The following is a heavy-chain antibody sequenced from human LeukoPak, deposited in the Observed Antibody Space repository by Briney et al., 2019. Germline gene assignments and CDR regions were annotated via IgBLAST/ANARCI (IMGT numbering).Heavy chain of an antibody. V-gene: IGHV4-34*01. CDR2: INHSGST. CDR3: ARAGSSSWSYLRYRDWFDP. D-gene: IGHD6-13*01. Sequence: SETLSLTCAVYGGSFSGYYWSWIRLPPGKGLEWIGEINHSGSTNYNPSLKSRVTISVDTSKNQFSLKLSSVTAADTAVYYCARAGSSSWSYLRYRDWFDPWGQGTLVTVSS. CDR1: GGSFSGYY. J-gene: IGHJ5*02.